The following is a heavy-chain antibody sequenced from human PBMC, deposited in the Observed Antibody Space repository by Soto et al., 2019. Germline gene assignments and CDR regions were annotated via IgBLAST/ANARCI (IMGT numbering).Heavy chain of an antibody. CDR1: GFTFSSYA. D-gene: IGHD2-2*01. J-gene: IGHJ5*02. V-gene: IGHV3-23*01. CDR2: MSGSGGGS. CDR3: AKEEGPCLITSCYRDWFDP. Sequence: PGGSLRLSCAASGFTFSSYAMSWVRQAPGKGLEWVAGMSGSGGGSYYADSVKGRFTISRDNSKNTLYLQMNSLRAEDTAVYYCAKEEGPCLITSCYRDWFDPWGQGTLVTVSS.